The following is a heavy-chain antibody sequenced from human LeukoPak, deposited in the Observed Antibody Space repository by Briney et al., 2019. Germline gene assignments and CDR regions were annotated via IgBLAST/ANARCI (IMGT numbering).Heavy chain of an antibody. V-gene: IGHV1-24*01. CDR1: GYTLTELS. Sequence: ASVKVSCKVSGYTLTELSMHWVRQAPGKGLEWMGGFDPEDGETIYAQKFQGRVTMTEDISTDTAYMELSSLRSEDTAVYYCATGPLLRYFDWLHYWGQGTLVTVSS. CDR2: FDPEDGET. D-gene: IGHD3-9*01. CDR3: ATGPLLRYFDWLHY. J-gene: IGHJ4*02.